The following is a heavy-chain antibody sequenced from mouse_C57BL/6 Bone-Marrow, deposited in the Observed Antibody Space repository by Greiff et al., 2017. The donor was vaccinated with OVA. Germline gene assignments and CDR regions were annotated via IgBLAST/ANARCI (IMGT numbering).Heavy chain of an antibody. V-gene: IGHV5-16*01. CDR2: INYDGSST. D-gene: IGHD1-1*01. CDR3: ASSYYGSSYAYFDV. J-gene: IGHJ1*03. Sequence: EVKVVESEGGLVQPGSSMKLSCTASGFTFSDYYMAWVRQVPEKGLEWVANINYDGSSTYYLDSLKSRFIISRDNAKNILYLQMSSLKSEDTATYYCASSYYGSSYAYFDVWGTGTTVTVSS. CDR1: GFTFSDYY.